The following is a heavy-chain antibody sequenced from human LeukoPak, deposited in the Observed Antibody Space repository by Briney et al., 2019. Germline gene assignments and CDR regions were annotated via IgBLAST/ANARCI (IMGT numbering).Heavy chain of an antibody. CDR3: AKDSYDRSGYYYYYFAY. CDR1: GFTFSSSG. V-gene: IGHV3-30*18. CDR2: ISYDGSNK. Sequence: PGGSLRLSCAASGFTFSSSGMHWVRQAPGKGLEWVAVISYDGSNKYYADSVKGRFTISRDNSKNTLYPQMNSLRAGDTAVYYCAKDSYDRSGYYYYYFAYWGQGTQVTVSS. D-gene: IGHD3-22*01. J-gene: IGHJ4*02.